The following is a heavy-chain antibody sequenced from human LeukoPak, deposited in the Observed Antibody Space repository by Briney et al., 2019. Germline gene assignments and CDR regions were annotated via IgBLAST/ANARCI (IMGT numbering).Heavy chain of an antibody. Sequence: ASVKVSCKASGGTFSSYGISWVRQAPGQGLEWMGWISAYNGNTNYAQKLQGRVTMTTDTSTSTAYMELRSLRSDDTAVYYCARSIYCSGGSCYGEFDYWGRGTLVTVSS. CDR2: ISAYNGNT. D-gene: IGHD2-15*01. CDR1: GGTFSSYG. CDR3: ARSIYCSGGSCYGEFDY. V-gene: IGHV1-18*01. J-gene: IGHJ4*02.